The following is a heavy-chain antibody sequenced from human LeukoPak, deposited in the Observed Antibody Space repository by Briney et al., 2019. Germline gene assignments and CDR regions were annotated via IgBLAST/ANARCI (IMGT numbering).Heavy chain of an antibody. CDR1: GGTFSSYT. V-gene: IGHV1-69*06. Sequence: GASVKVSCKASGGTFSSYTISWVRQAPGQGLEWMGGIVPMMGTTTSAQKVHGRVTFSADKSTRTAYMELSSLRSEDTAVYYCALRPVEMATIYDAFDIWGQGTMVTVSS. J-gene: IGHJ3*02. CDR3: ALRPVEMATIYDAFDI. D-gene: IGHD5-24*01. CDR2: IVPMMGTT.